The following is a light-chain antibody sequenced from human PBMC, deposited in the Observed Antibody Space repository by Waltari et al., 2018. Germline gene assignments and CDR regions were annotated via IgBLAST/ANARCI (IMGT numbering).Light chain of an antibody. Sequence: EIVLTQSPGTLSLSPGERATLSCRASQRVSRSLAWYQQKHGQAPRLLIYDASTRATGSPDRFSGSGSGTDFSLAISRLEPEDFAGYYCQKYVSLPATFGQGTKVEIK. CDR3: QKYVSLPAT. J-gene: IGKJ1*01. V-gene: IGKV3-20*01. CDR2: DAS. CDR1: QRVSRS.